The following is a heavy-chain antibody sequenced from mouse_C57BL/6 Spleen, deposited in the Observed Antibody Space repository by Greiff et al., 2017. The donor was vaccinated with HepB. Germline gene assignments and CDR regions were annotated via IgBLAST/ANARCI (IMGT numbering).Heavy chain of an antibody. J-gene: IGHJ3*01. CDR3: ARHEDAYYSNLWFAY. CDR1: GYTFTEYT. D-gene: IGHD2-5*01. V-gene: IGHV1-62-2*01. Sequence: LVESGAELVKPGASVKLSCKASGYTFTEYTIHWVKQRSGQGLEWIGWFYPGSGSIKYNEKFKDKATLTADKSSSTVYMELSRLTSEDSAVYFCARHEDAYYSNLWFAYWGQGTLVTVSA. CDR2: FYPGSGSI.